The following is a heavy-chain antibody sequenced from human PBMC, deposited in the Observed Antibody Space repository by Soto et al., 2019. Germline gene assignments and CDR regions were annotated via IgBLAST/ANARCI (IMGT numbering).Heavy chain of an antibody. CDR1: GGSISSGGYY. J-gene: IGHJ6*03. CDR3: ARDRSDCSGGSCYSNYYYMDG. D-gene: IGHD2-15*01. V-gene: IGHV4-31*01. CDR2: IYYSGST. Sequence: QVQLQESGPGLVKPSQTLSLTCTVSGGSISSGGYYWSWIRQHPGKGLEWIGYIYYSGSTYYNPSLKRQATISVDTSKKQFSLKLSSVTAADTAVYYCARDRSDCSGGSCYSNYYYMDGWSKGTTVTVSS.